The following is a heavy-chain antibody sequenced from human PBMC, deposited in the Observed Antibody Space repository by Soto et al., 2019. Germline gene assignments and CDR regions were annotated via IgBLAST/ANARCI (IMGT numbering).Heavy chain of an antibody. V-gene: IGHV1-69*13. CDR2: VIPIFGTA. D-gene: IGHD6-13*01. J-gene: IGHJ5*02. CDR1: GGTFSSYA. CDR3: ARDGAAAHAWFDP. Sequence: ASVKVSCKASGGTFSSYAISWVRQAPGQGLEWMGGVIPIFGTANYAQKFQGRVTITADESTSTAYMELSSLRSEDTAVYYCARDGAAAHAWFDPWGRGTLVTVSS.